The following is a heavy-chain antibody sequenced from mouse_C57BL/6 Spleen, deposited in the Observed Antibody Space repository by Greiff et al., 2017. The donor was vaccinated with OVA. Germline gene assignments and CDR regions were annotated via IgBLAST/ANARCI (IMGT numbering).Heavy chain of an antibody. J-gene: IGHJ4*01. CDR2: IYPGDGDT. V-gene: IGHV1-80*01. CDR1: GYAFSSYW. Sequence: QVQLQQSGAELVKPGASVKISCKASGYAFSSYWMNWVKQRPGKGLEWIGQIYPGDGDTNYNGKFKGKATLTADKSSSTAYMQLSSLTSEASAVYFCAREGEGYAMDYWGQGTSVTVSS. CDR3: AREGEGYAMDY.